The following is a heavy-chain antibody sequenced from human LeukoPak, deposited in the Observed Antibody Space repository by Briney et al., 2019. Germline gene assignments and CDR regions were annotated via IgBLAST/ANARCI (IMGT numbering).Heavy chain of an antibody. J-gene: IGHJ5*02. V-gene: IGHV4-61*02. Sequence: RASETLSLTCTVSGGSISSGSYYRGWIRQPAGKGLEWIGRIYTSGSTNYNPSLKSRVTISVDTSKNQFSLKLSSVTAADTAVYYCARTASHFVRGVIRWFDPWGQGTLVTVSS. D-gene: IGHD3-10*01. CDR3: ARTASHFVRGVIRWFDP. CDR1: GGSISSGSYY. CDR2: IYTSGST.